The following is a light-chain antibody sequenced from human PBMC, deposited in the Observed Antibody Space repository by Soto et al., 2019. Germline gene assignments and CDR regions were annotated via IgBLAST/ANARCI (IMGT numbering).Light chain of an antibody. CDR2: DAY. V-gene: IGKV3D-20*02. J-gene: IGKJ5*01. CDR1: QSVSSSY. CDR3: QQRHMWPIT. Sequence: IVLTQSPAILALSPGDGATLSFRASQSVSSSYLAWYQHKPGQAPRLLIYDAYNRATGIPPRFSGSGSGTDFTLTISSLEPEDSAVYYCQQRHMWPITFGQGTRLEIK.